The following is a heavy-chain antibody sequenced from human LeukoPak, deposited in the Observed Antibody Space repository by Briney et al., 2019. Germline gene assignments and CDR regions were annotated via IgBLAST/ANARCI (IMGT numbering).Heavy chain of an antibody. D-gene: IGHD3-22*01. CDR2: IWYDGSNQ. V-gene: IGHV3-33*01. CDR1: GFTFSSYG. J-gene: IGHJ4*02. Sequence: GGSLRLSCAASGFTFSSYGMHWLRQAPGKGLEWVANIWYDGSNQLYADSVKGRFTISRDNSKNTLYLQMNSLRVEDTAVCYCARNYHYDSSGYSDYWGQGTLITVSS. CDR3: ARNYHYDSSGYSDY.